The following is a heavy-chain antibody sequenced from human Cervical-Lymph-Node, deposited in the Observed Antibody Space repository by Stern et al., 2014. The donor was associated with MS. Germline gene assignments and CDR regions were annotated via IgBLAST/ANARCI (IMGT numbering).Heavy chain of an antibody. CDR2: FDPEDGET. Sequence: VQLVESGAEVKKPGASVKVSCKVSGYTLTELSMHWVRQAPRKGLEWMGGFDPEDGETIYAQKFQGRVTTTEDTSTDTAYMELSSLRSEDTAMYFCATLSPGAGGHRYRHFDYWGQGTLVTVSS. V-gene: IGHV1-24*01. J-gene: IGHJ4*02. CDR3: ATLSPGAGGHRYRHFDY. D-gene: IGHD4-23*01. CDR1: GYTLTELS.